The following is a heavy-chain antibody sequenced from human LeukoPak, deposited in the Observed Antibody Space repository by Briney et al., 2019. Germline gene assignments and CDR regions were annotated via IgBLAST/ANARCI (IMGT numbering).Heavy chain of an antibody. V-gene: IGHV1-69*06. D-gene: IGHD3-3*01. Sequence: ASVKVSCKASGGTFSSYAISWVRQAPGQGLEWMGRFIPIFGTANYAQKFQGRVTITADKSTSTAYMELSSLRSEDTAVYYCATGYGGVVISHWGQGTLVTVSS. CDR1: GGTFSSYA. CDR3: ATGYGGVVISH. J-gene: IGHJ4*02. CDR2: FIPIFGTA.